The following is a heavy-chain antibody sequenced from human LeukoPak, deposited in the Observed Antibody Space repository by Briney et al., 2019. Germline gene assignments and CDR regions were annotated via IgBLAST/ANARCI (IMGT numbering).Heavy chain of an antibody. D-gene: IGHD4-17*01. CDR2: ISGSGGTT. J-gene: IGHJ4*02. CDR3: ARGPNYGDYLIDY. CDR1: GFSFSNYG. V-gene: IGHV3-23*01. Sequence: GGSLRLSCAASGFSFSNYGMSWVRQAPGKGLEWVSLISGSGGTTQHADSVKGRFTISRDNAKNSLYLQMNSLRAEDTAVYYCARGPNYGDYLIDYWGQGTLVTVSS.